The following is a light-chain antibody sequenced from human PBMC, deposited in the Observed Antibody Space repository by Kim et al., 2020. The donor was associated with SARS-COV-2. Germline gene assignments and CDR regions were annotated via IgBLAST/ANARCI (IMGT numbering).Light chain of an antibody. J-gene: IGLJ1*01. V-gene: IGLV3-9*01. CDR1: NLGRKN. CDR2: RDS. Sequence: VARGQTARITCGGNNLGRKNVHWYQQKPGQAPVLVIYRDSNRPSGIPERFSASNSGNTATLTISRAQAGDEADYYCQVWDSNTARVFGTGTKVTVL. CDR3: QVWDSNTARV.